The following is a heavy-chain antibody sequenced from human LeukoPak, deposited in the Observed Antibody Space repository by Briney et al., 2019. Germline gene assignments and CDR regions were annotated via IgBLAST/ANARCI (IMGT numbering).Heavy chain of an antibody. CDR3: ARSNIVVVPAALGRNWFDP. Sequence: SETLSLTCAVYGGSFSGYYWSWIRQPPGKGLEWIGEINHSGSTNYNPSLKSRVTISVDTSKNQFSLKLSSVTAADTAVYYCARSNIVVVPAALGRNWFDPWGQGTLVTVSS. CDR1: GGSFSGYY. J-gene: IGHJ5*02. D-gene: IGHD2-2*01. CDR2: INHSGST. V-gene: IGHV4-34*01.